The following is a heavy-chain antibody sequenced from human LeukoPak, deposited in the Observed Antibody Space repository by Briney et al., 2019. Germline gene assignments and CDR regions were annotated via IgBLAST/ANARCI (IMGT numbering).Heavy chain of an antibody. Sequence: GGSLRLSCAASGFTFSSYAMHWVRQAPGKGLEWVAFIRYDGSNKYYADSVKGRFTISRDNSKNTLYLQMNSLRAEDTAVYYCAKEAGYCSGGSCYGNWFDPWGQGTLVTVSS. V-gene: IGHV3-30*02. CDR3: AKEAGYCSGGSCYGNWFDP. D-gene: IGHD2-15*01. CDR1: GFTFSSYA. J-gene: IGHJ5*02. CDR2: IRYDGSNK.